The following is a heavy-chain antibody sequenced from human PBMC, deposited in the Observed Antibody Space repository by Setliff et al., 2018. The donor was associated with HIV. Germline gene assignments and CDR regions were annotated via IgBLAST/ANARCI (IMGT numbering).Heavy chain of an antibody. CDR2: INAGNGNT. CDR1: GYTFTSYA. J-gene: IGHJ6*03. CDR3: ARVSNRQYMDV. V-gene: IGHV1-3*01. Sequence: ASVKVSCKASGYTFTSYAMHWVRQAPGQRLEWMGWINAGNGNTKYSQKFQGRVTITRDTSASTAYMELGSLRSEDTAVYYCARVSNRQYMDVWGKGTAVTVSS. D-gene: IGHD4-4*01.